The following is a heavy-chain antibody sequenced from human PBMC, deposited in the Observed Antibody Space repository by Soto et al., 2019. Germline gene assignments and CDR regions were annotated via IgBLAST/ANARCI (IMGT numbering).Heavy chain of an antibody. CDR2: ISNSGNTI. CDR3: ARDIDNRDYYYGLDV. Sequence: GGSLRLSCVASGFVFKNYEMNWVRQAPGKGLEWISYISNSGNTIYAADSMRGRFTISRDNAKNSLFLQMNSLRADDTAVYYCARDIDNRDYYYGLDVWGQGTTVTVSS. J-gene: IGHJ6*02. V-gene: IGHV3-48*03. CDR1: GFVFKNYE. D-gene: IGHD1-20*01.